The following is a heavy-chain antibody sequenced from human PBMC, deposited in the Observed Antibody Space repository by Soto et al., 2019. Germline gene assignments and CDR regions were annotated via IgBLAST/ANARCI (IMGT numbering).Heavy chain of an antibody. Sequence: SETLSLTCSVSGDSISTVDYFWAWIRQPPGQALEYIGYIYKSTTTYYNPSFEGRVAISLDTSKSQFSLTVTSVTAADTAVYFCARGRYCLTGRCFPNWFDSWGQGTLVTVS. CDR2: IYKSTTT. V-gene: IGHV4-30-4*01. D-gene: IGHD2-15*01. CDR1: GDSISTVDYF. CDR3: ARGRYCLTGRCFPNWFDS. J-gene: IGHJ5*01.